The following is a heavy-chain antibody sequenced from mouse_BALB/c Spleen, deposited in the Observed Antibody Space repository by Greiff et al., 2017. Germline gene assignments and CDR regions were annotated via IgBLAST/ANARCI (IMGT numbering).Heavy chain of an antibody. Sequence: QVQLQQPGAELVRPGASVKLSCKASGYNFTSYWINWVKLRPGQGLEWIGDIYPGSGSTNYNEKFKSKATLTVDTSSSTAYMQLSSLASEDSALYYCAREGSSGYEFAYWGQGTLVTVSA. D-gene: IGHD3-1*01. CDR2: IYPGSGST. V-gene: IGHV1-55*01. CDR1: GYNFTSYW. CDR3: AREGSSGYEFAY. J-gene: IGHJ3*01.